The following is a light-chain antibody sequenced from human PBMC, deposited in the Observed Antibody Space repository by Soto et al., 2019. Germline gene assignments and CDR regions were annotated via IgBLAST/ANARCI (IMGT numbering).Light chain of an antibody. J-gene: IGLJ1*01. CDR1: SSDVGGYNY. CDR3: SSYTTTNTYV. V-gene: IGLV2-14*01. CDR2: EVS. Sequence: QSALTQPASVSGSPGQSITISCTGTSSDVGGYNYVSWYQQHPGKAPKLMIYEVSNRPSGVSNRLSGSKSGDTASLTVSGLQAEDEADYYCSSYTTTNTYVFGTGTKVTVL.